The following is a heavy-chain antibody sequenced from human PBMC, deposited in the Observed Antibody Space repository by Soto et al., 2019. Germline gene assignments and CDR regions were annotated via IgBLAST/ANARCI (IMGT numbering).Heavy chain of an antibody. Sequence: QVQLQESGPGLVKPSQTLSLTCTVSGGSISSGDYWSWIRQPPGEGLEWIGYIYSSGSTYYNPSLKSRSTISVDTSKNQLSLQLSSVTAADTAVYYWARRQNFFDYWGQGTLVTVSS. V-gene: IGHV4-30-4*01. CDR3: ARRQNFFDY. CDR2: IYSSGST. CDR1: GGSISSGDY. J-gene: IGHJ4*02.